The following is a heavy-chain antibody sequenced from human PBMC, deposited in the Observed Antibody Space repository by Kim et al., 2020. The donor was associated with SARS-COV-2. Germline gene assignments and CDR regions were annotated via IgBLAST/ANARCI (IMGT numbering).Heavy chain of an antibody. J-gene: IGHJ6*02. CDR2: IVFGSGNT. D-gene: IGHD4-17*01. CDR1: GMTILNSA. CDR3: AAPWGTVTKDFSYHYAMDV. Sequence: SVKVSCNVSGMTILNSAVQWVRQARGQRLEWIGWIVFGSGNTNYAQKFQERVAITRDMSTSTVYMELTGLKSEDTAVYYCAAPWGTVTKDFSYHYAMDVWGHGTTVTVAS. V-gene: IGHV1-58*01.